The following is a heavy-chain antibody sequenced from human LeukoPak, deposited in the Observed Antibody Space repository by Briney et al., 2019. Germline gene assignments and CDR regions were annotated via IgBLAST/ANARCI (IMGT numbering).Heavy chain of an antibody. V-gene: IGHV4-59*01. J-gene: IGHJ4*02. D-gene: IGHD5-24*01. CDR2: IYYSGST. CDR1: GGSIRSYY. CDR3: ARGGGYNSPLGY. Sequence: PSETLSLTCTVSGGSIRSYYWSWTRQPPGKGLEWIGYIYYSGSTNYNPSLKSRVTISVVTSKNQFSLKLSSVTAADTAVYYCARGGGYNSPLGYWGQGTLVTVSS.